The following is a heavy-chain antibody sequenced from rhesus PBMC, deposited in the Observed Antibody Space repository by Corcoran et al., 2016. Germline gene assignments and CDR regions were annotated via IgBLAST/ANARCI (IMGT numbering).Heavy chain of an antibody. CDR2: ISGSSGST. Sequence: QVQLQESGPGLVKPSETLSLTCAVSGGSFSGYSWGWTRQPPGKGLEWIGYISGSSGSTDYHPSLKSRVTISTDTSKNQFSLKLSSVTAADTAVYYCASGIWTGYYNFLDYWGQGVLVTVSS. D-gene: IGHD3-3*01. CDR1: GGSFSGYS. CDR3: ASGIWTGYYNFLDY. J-gene: IGHJ4*01. V-gene: IGHV4-165*01.